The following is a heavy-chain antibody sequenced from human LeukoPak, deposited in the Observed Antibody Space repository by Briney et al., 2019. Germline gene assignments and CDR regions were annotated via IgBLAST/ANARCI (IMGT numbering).Heavy chain of an antibody. V-gene: IGHV3-30*04. CDR1: GFTFSSYA. D-gene: IGHD1-26*01. CDR2: ISYDGSNK. CDR3: AKDHAGLYSGSYPLYAFDI. J-gene: IGHJ3*02. Sequence: PGRSLRLSCAASGFTFSSYAMHWVRQAPGKGLEWVAVISYDGSNKYYADSVKGRFTISRDNSKNTLYLQMNSLRAEDTAVYYCAKDHAGLYSGSYPLYAFDIWGQGTMVTVSS.